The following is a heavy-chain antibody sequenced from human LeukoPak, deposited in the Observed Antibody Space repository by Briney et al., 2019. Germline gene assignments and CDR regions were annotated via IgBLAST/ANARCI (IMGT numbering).Heavy chain of an antibody. V-gene: IGHV3-23*01. J-gene: IGHJ4*02. CDR1: GFTFSSYA. Sequence: GGSLRLSCAASGFTFSSYAMSWVRQAPGKGLEWVSAISGSGGSTYYADSVEGRFTISRDNSKNTLYLQMNSLRAEDTAVYYCAKDGYYYGSGSYYYFDYWGQGTLVTVSS. CDR2: ISGSGGST. CDR3: AKDGYYYGSGSYYYFDY. D-gene: IGHD3-10*01.